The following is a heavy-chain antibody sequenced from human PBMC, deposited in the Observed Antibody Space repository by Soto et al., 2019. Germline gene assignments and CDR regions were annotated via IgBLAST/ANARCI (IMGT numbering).Heavy chain of an antibody. CDR2: IYPGDSDT. Sequence: PGEALKISCKGSGYIFISYWIGWVRQMPGKGLEWMGIIYPGDSDTRYSPSFQGQVTISADKSISTAYLQWSSLKASDTAMYYCAVTLVEPAAMYDYWGQGTLVTVSS. D-gene: IGHD2-2*01. CDR3: AVTLVEPAAMYDY. J-gene: IGHJ4*02. V-gene: IGHV5-51*01. CDR1: GYIFISYW.